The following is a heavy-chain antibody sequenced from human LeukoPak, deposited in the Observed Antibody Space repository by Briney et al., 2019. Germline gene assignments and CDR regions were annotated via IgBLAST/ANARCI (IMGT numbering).Heavy chain of an antibody. D-gene: IGHD5-18*01. Sequence: SETLSLTCTVSGGSISSGGYYWSWIRQPPGKGLEWIGYIYHSGSTYYNPSLKSRVTISVDRSKNQFSLKLSSVTAADTAVYYCARAQNTDSDGMDVWGQGTTVTVSS. CDR3: ARAQNTDSDGMDV. V-gene: IGHV4-30-2*01. CDR2: IYHSGST. CDR1: GGSISSGGYY. J-gene: IGHJ6*02.